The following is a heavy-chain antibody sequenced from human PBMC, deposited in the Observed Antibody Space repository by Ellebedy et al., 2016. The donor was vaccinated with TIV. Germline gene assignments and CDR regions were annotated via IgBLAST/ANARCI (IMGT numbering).Heavy chain of an antibody. Sequence: GESLKISCAASGFTFSTYSMNWVRQAPGRGLEWLSYISSSSRNTFYADSVKGRFTMSRDNAKNSLYLQMNSLRAEDTAVYYCAAPTGSTGGFWGQGTLVTVSS. D-gene: IGHD3-9*01. CDR3: AAPTGSTGGF. V-gene: IGHV3-48*04. J-gene: IGHJ4*02. CDR2: ISSSSRNT. CDR1: GFTFSTYS.